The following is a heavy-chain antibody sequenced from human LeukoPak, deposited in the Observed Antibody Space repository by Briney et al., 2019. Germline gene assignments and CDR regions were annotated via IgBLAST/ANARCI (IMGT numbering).Heavy chain of an antibody. Sequence: GGSLRLSCAASGFTFSSYGMHWVRQAPGKGLEWVAFIRYDGSNKYYADSVKGRFTISRDNSKNTLYLQMNSLRAEDTAVYYCAKDGDTAMVSGENWFDPWGQGTLVTVSS. V-gene: IGHV3-30*02. J-gene: IGHJ5*02. CDR1: GFTFSSYG. CDR2: IRYDGSNK. CDR3: AKDGDTAMVSGENWFDP. D-gene: IGHD5-18*01.